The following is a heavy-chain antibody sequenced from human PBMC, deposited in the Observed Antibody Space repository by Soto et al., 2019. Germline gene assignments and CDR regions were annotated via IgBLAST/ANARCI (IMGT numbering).Heavy chain of an antibody. V-gene: IGHV1-18*01. J-gene: IGHJ4*02. CDR2: ISAYNGNT. CDR1: GYTFTSYG. D-gene: IGHD7-27*01. Sequence: QVQLVQSGAEVKKPGASVKVSCKASGYTFTSYGISWVRQAPGQGLEWMGWISAYNGNTNYAQTLQGRVTMTTDTSTSRAYMARGSLRSDGTAVYYCARVNGGFGKTFGGGGVDYWGQGTLVTVSS. CDR3: ARVNGGFGKTFGGGGVDY.